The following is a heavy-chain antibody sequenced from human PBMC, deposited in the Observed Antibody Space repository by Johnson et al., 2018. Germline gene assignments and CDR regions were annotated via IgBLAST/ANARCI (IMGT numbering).Heavy chain of an antibody. CDR2: INSSGSTI. Sequence: QVQLVQSGGGLVKXGGSLRLXCAASGFTFSDYYMSWIRQAPGKGLEWVSYINSSGSTIYYADSVKGRFTIPRDNAKNSLYLQMNSLRADDTAGYYCARDSPGGGWPLDAFDIWGQGTMVTVSS. J-gene: IGHJ3*02. V-gene: IGHV3-11*01. CDR3: ARDSPGGGWPLDAFDI. D-gene: IGHD6-19*01. CDR1: GFTFSDYY.